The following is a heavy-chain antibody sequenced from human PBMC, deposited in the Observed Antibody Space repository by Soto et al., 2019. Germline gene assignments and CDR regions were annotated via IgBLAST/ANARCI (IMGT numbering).Heavy chain of an antibody. V-gene: IGHV2-26*01. Sequence: QVTLKESGPALVKPTETLTLTCTVSGFSLTTGKMGVSWIRQPPGKALEWLAHIFSDNERSYSTSLQGRLTISKDTSGSQVVLSMTNVDPVDTATYYWARMKVDSYQFYYAMDVWGQGTTVTVSS. CDR1: GFSLTTGKMG. J-gene: IGHJ6*02. CDR3: ARMKVDSYQFYYAMDV. CDR2: IFSDNER. D-gene: IGHD3-9*01.